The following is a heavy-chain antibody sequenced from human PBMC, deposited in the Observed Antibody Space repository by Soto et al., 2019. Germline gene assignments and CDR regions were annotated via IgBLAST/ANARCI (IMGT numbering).Heavy chain of an antibody. J-gene: IGHJ5*02. D-gene: IGHD4-17*01. Sequence: SGTLSLTCSVLGDSISDTRYYWGWIRQSPEKGLEWTVSISHDGQAYANTFLNSRTTLFADTSRNQFSLKMKSVTVADTALYFGSRQVYGDYLGGNWFDPWGQGALVTVSS. CDR1: GDSISDTRYY. CDR3: SRQVYGDYLGGNWFDP. V-gene: IGHV4-39*01. CDR2: ISHDGQA.